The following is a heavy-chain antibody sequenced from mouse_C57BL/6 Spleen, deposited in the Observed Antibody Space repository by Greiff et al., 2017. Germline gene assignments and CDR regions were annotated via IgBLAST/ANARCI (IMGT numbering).Heavy chain of an antibody. J-gene: IGHJ4*01. V-gene: IGHV1-50*01. Sequence: VKLQQPGAELVKPGASVKLSCKASGYTFTSYWMQWVKQRPGQGLEWIGEIDPSDSYTNYNQKFKGKATLTVDTSSSTAYMQLSSLTSEDSAVYYCARGRLLQAMDYWGQGTSVTVSS. D-gene: IGHD2-3*01. CDR1: GYTFTSYW. CDR2: IDPSDSYT. CDR3: ARGRLLQAMDY.